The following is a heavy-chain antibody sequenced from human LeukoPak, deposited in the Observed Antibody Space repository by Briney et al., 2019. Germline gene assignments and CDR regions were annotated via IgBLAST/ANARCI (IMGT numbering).Heavy chain of an antibody. V-gene: IGHV3-30*18. CDR2: ISYDGTNK. D-gene: IGHD6-19*01. CDR3: AKDVQWLGTSPFDY. CDR1: GFTFSSYG. J-gene: IGHJ4*02. Sequence: GGSLRLSCAASGFTFSSYGMHWVRQAPGKGLEWVAVISYDGTNKYYADSVKGRFTISRDNSKNTLYLQMNSLRTEDTALYYCAKDVQWLGTSPFDYWGQGTLVTVSS.